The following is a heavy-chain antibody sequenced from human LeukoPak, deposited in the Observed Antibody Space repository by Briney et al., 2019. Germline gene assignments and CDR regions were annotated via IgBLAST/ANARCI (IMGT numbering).Heavy chain of an antibody. CDR3: ARDYSAQIAARPHVNSFDP. CDR2: INPNSGGT. D-gene: IGHD6-6*01. V-gene: IGHV1-2*02. J-gene: IGHJ5*02. CDR1: GYTFTGYY. Sequence: ASVKVSCKASGYTFTGYYMHWVRQAPGQGLEWMGWINPNSGGTNYAQKFQGRVTMTRDTSISTAYMELSRLRSDDTAVYYCARDYSAQIAARPHVNSFDPWGQGTLVTVSS.